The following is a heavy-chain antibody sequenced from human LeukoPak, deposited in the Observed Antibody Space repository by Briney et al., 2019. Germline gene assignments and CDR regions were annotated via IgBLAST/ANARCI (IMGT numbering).Heavy chain of an antibody. V-gene: IGHV4-34*01. CDR2: INHSGST. D-gene: IGHD3-10*01. J-gene: IGHJ4*02. CDR3: ARTNVLWFGGIAN. Sequence: SETLSLTCAVYGGSFSGYYWSWIRQPPGKGLEWIGEINHSGSTNYNPSLKSRVTISVDTSKNQFSLKLSSVTAADTAVYYCARTNVLWFGGIANWGKGTRVTVS. CDR1: GGSFSGYY.